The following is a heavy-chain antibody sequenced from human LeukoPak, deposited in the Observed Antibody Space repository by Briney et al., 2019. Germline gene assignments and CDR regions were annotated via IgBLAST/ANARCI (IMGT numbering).Heavy chain of an antibody. CDR2: MSSDGNAI. Sequence: GRSLRLSCAASGFTFTAYLVHWVRQAPGKGLEWVAVMSSDGNAIFYADSVKGRFTISRDNSKNTLYLQMNSLRAEDTAVYYCARDSDSSGWRLIDYWGQGTLVTVSS. V-gene: IGHV3-30-3*01. CDR1: GFTFTAYL. D-gene: IGHD6-19*01. CDR3: ARDSDSSGWRLIDY. J-gene: IGHJ4*02.